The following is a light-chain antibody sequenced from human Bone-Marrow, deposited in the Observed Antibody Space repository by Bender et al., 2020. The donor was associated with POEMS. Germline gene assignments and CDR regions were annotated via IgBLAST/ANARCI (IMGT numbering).Light chain of an antibody. CDR3: SAWDDSLSGWV. CDR1: SSNIGARYD. J-gene: IGLJ3*02. CDR2: YDD. V-gene: IGLV1-40*01. Sequence: QSVLTQPPSVSGAPGQRVTISCIGSSSNIGARYDVHWYQQLPGEAPKLLIYYDDLLTPGVSDRFSASKSGTSASLAISELQSEDEALYYCSAWDDSLSGWVFGGGTKLTVL.